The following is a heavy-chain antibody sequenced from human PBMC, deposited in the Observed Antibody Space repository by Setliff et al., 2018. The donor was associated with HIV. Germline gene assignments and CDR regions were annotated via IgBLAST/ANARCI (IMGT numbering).Heavy chain of an antibody. D-gene: IGHD3-22*01. V-gene: IGHV4-34*01. J-gene: IGHJ4*02. Sequence: EKRELKGAVYGGSFSGYYWSWIRQPPGKGLEWIGEINHSGSTNYNPSLKSRVTISIDTSRNQFSLKLNSVTAADTAVYYCDANYYDSSGYNDYWGQGTLVTVSS. CDR1: GGSFSGYY. CDR3: DANYYDSSGYNDY. CDR2: INHSGST.